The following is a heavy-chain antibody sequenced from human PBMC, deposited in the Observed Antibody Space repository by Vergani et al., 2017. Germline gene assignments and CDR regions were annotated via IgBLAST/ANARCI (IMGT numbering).Heavy chain of an antibody. CDR2: ISGSGGST. CDR3: ARDKTVGSYGVGYFDL. V-gene: IGHV3-23*01. J-gene: IGHJ2*01. Sequence: EVQLLESGGGLVQPGGSLRLSCAASGFTFSSYAMSWVRQAPGKGLEWVSAISGSGGSTYYADSVKGRFTISRDNSKNTLYLQMNSLRAEDTAVYYCARDKTVGSYGVGYFDLWGRGTLVTVS. D-gene: IGHD1-26*01. CDR1: GFTFSSYA.